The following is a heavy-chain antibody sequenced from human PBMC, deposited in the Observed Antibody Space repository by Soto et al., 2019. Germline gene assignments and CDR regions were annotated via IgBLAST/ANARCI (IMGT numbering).Heavy chain of an antibody. CDR1: GGTFSSYA. CDR3: ARGGVRSSSSLYYYYYMDV. CDR2: INPSGGST. V-gene: IGHV1-46*03. D-gene: IGHD6-6*01. J-gene: IGHJ6*03. Sequence: ASVKVSCKASGGTFSSYAISCVRQAPGQGLEWMGIINPSGGSTSYAQKFQGRVTMTRDTSTSTVYMELSSLRSEDTAVYYCARGGVRSSSSLYYYYYMDVWGKGTTVTVSS.